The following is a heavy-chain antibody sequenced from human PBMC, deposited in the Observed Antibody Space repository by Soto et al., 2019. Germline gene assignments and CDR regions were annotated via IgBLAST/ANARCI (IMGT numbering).Heavy chain of an antibody. Sequence: GGSLRLSCAASGFTFSSYAMSWVRQAPGKGLEWVSAISGSGGSTYYADSVKGRFTISRDNSKNTLYLQMNSLRAEDTAVYYCAKGLVNWNYINWFDPWGQGTLVTVSS. J-gene: IGHJ5*02. CDR1: GFTFSSYA. CDR3: AKGLVNWNYINWFDP. V-gene: IGHV3-23*01. CDR2: ISGSGGST. D-gene: IGHD1-7*01.